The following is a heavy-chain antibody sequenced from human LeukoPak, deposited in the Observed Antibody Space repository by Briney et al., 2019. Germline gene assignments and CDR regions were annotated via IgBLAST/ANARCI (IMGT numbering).Heavy chain of an antibody. CDR1: GGSFSGYY. CDR2: INHSGST. CDR3: ARDGHRSSRYMDV. D-gene: IGHD6-6*01. V-gene: IGHV4-34*01. J-gene: IGHJ6*03. Sequence: SENLSLTCAVYGGSFSGYYWSWIRQPPGKGLEWSGEINHSGSTNYNPSLKSRVTISVDTSKNQFSLKLSSVTAADTAVYYCARDGHRSSRYMDVWGKATTVTVSS.